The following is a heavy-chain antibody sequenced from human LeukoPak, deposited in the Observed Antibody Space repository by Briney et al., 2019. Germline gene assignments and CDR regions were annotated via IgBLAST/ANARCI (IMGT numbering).Heavy chain of an antibody. CDR2: IYYSGST. J-gene: IGHJ2*01. CDR3: ARLLDSSSSEWYFDL. CDR1: GGSISSSSYY. V-gene: IGHV4-39*01. D-gene: IGHD6-6*01. Sequence: SETLSLTCTVSGGSISSSSYYWGWIRQPPGKGLEWIGSIYYSGSTYYNPSLKSRVTISVDTSKNQFSLKLSSVTAADTAVYYCARLLDSSSSEWYFDLWGCGTLVTVSS.